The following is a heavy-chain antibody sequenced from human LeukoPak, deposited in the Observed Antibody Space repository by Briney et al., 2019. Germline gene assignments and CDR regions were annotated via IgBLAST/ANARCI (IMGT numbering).Heavy chain of an antibody. V-gene: IGHV4-59*01. CDR2: IYYSGSS. D-gene: IGHD1-14*01. CDR1: GGSISGYY. Sequence: SETLSLTCTVSGGSISGYYWGWIRHPPGKGLEWIGYIYYSGSSTHNPSLKSRVTISVDTPKNQFSLKLSSVTAADTAAYYCARYKQPGDYWGQGTLVTVSS. J-gene: IGHJ4*02. CDR3: ARYKQPGDY.